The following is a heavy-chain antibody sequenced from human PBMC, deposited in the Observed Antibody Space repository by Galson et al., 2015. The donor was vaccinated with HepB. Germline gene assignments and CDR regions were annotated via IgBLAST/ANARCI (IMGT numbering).Heavy chain of an antibody. D-gene: IGHD6-13*01. CDR2: MNPNSGNT. J-gene: IGHJ5*02. Sequence: SVKVSCKASGYTFTSYDINWVRQATGQGLEWMGWMNPNSGNTGYAQKFQGRVTMTRNTSISTAYMELSSLRSEDTAVYYCARGRSGAAAGRGWFDPWGQGTLVTVSS. CDR1: GYTFTSYD. CDR3: ARGRSGAAAGRGWFDP. V-gene: IGHV1-8*01.